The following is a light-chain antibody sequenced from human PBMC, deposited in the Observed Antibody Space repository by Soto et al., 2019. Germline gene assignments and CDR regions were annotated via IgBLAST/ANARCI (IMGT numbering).Light chain of an antibody. V-gene: IGKV3-20*01. CDR3: QQYGSAPIT. CDR2: GAS. CDR1: QSVSSSY. J-gene: IGKJ1*01. Sequence: EIVLTQSPATLSFSPGERATLSCRASQSVSSSYLAWYQQKPGQAPRLLIYGASTRATGTPDRFSGSGSGTDFTLTIRRLEPEDFAVYYCQQYGSAPITFGQGTKVDIK.